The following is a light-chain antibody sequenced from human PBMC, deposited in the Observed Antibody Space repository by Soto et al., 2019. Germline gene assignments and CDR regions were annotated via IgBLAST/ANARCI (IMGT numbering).Light chain of an antibody. V-gene: IGKV4-1*01. CDR2: WAS. CDR1: QRVLYSSNNKNY. Sequence: DIVMTQSPDSVAVSLGERATINCKSSQRVLYSSNNKNYLAWYQQKPGQPPKLLIYWASTRESGVPDRFSGSGSGTDFTLTISSLQAEDVAVYYCQQYYSTPRTFGQGTKVDIK. CDR3: QQYYSTPRT. J-gene: IGKJ1*01.